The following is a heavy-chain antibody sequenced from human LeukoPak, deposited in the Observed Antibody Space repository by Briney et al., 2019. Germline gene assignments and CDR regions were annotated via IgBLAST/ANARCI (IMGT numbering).Heavy chain of an antibody. CDR1: GYTFTSYG. CDR2: ISAYNGNT. Sequence: ASVKVSCKASGYTFTSYGISWVRQAPGQGLEWMGWISAYNGNTNYAQKLQGRVTMTTDTSTSTAYMELSSLRSEDTAVYYCARDYYDSSGYRPGDYYYYMDVWGKGTTVTISS. D-gene: IGHD3-22*01. J-gene: IGHJ6*03. V-gene: IGHV1-18*01. CDR3: ARDYYDSSGYRPGDYYYYMDV.